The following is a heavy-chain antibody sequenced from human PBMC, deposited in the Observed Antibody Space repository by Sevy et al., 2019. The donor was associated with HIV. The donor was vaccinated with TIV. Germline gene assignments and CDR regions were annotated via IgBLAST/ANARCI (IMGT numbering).Heavy chain of an antibody. V-gene: IGHV3-21*01. J-gene: IGHJ6*02. CDR3: ARDGASSGSPYYYYYGMDV. CDR2: ISSSSSYI. D-gene: IGHD3-10*01. Sequence: GGSLRLSCAASGFTFSSYSMNWVRQAPGKGLEWVSSISSSSSYIYYADSVKGRFTISRDNAKNSRYLQMNSLRAEDTAVYYCARDGASSGSPYYYYYGMDVWGQGTTVTVSS. CDR1: GFTFSSYS.